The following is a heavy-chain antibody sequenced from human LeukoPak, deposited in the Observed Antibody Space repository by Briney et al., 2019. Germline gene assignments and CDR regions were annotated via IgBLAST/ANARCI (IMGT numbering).Heavy chain of an antibody. J-gene: IGHJ4*02. Sequence: GESLKISCRGFGYSFTSYWIAWVRQMPGKGLEWMGIIYPGDSDTRYDPSFQGQVTISADSSTSTAYLQWSSLRASDTAMYYCARASRDGYNQNFDHWGQGTLVTVSS. CDR2: IYPGDSDT. V-gene: IGHV5-51*01. D-gene: IGHD5-24*01. CDR3: ARASRDGYNQNFDH. CDR1: GYSFTSYW.